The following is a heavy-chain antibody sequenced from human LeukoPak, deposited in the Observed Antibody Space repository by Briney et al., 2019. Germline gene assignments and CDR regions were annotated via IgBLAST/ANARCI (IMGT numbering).Heavy chain of an antibody. Sequence: GGSLRLSCAASGFTFSSYSMNWLRQAPGKGLEWVSSISTSSTYIFYADSVKGPITISRDNPKNSLYLQMNSPRAEDTAVYYCARSGPTGDHYFDYWGQGTLVTVSS. CDR3: ARSGPTGDHYFDY. J-gene: IGHJ4*02. V-gene: IGHV3-21*01. CDR2: ISTSSTYI. CDR1: GFTFSSYS. D-gene: IGHD2-8*02.